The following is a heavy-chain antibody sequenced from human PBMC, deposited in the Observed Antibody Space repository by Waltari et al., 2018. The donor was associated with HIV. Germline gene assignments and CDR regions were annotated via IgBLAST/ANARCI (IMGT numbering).Heavy chain of an antibody. Sequence: VQMLESGGDLVQPGGSLSLSCAVSGLNFATSGLGWGRQAPGKGLELMCDITSSGGRKYYAESVKGRFIISRDNSKKTVTLQLKNLRLGDTAMYYCATCNIGSGWYLKSPIRIWGQGTLVTVS. D-gene: IGHD6-19*01. CDR1: GLNFATSG. CDR2: ITSSGGRK. V-gene: IGHV3-23*01. CDR3: ATCNIGSGWYLKSPIRI. J-gene: IGHJ4*02.